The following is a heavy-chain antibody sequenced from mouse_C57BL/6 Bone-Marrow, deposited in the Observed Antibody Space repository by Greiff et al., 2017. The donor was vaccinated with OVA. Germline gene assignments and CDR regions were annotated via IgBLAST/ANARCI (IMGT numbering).Heavy chain of an antibody. Sequence: HVQLQQPGAELVRPGSSVKLSCTASGFTFTSYWMPWVQQSPIQGLEWIGNIDPSDSETHYTQKFKDQATLTVDKSSSTAYMQLSSLTAEDAAVYYCARSRGTDWFACWGQGTLVTVSA. CDR2: IDPSDSET. CDR1: GFTFTSYW. D-gene: IGHD3-3*01. V-gene: IGHV1-52*01. J-gene: IGHJ3*01. CDR3: ARSRGTDWFAC.